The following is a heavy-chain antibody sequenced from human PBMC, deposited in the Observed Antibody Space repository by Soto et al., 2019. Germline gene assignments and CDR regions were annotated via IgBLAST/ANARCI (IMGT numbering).Heavy chain of an antibody. J-gene: IGHJ3*01. V-gene: IGHV1-69*18. Sequence: QVHLVQSGAEVRKPGSSLKVSCKTSGGTFSTYTIYWVRQAPGQGLEWMGMIIPLFGTTRYAQNFQDRVTITAEESTSTTYMELSSLRAEDTALYYCARRLADRADDGFDVWGEGTAVTVSA. CDR3: ARRLADRADDGFDV. CDR2: IIPLFGTT. CDR1: GGTFSTYT.